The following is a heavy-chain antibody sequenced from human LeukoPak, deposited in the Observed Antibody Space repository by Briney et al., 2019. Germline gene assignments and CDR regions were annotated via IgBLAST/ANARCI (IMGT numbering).Heavy chain of an antibody. Sequence: SETLSLTCXXSXXXXSSYXWSWIRQPPGKGLEWIGYISYSGSTNYNPSLKSRVTISVDTSKNQFSLKLSSVTAADTAVYYCARHSPINAYLLDYWGQGTLVTVSS. CDR3: ARHSPINAYLLDY. J-gene: IGHJ4*02. V-gene: IGHV4-59*08. CDR1: XXXXSSYX. D-gene: IGHD3-16*01. CDR2: ISYSGST.